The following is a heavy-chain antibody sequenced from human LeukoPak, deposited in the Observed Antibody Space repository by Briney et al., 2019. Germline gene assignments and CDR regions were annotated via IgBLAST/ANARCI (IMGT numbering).Heavy chain of an antibody. Sequence: PSETLSLTCTVSGGSISSGSYYWSWIRQPAGKGLEWIGRIYTSGSTNYNPSLKSRVTISVDTSKNQFSLKLSSVTAADTAVYYCARAVIGTVATTMGSIVAFDIWGQGTMVTVSS. D-gene: IGHD5-12*01. CDR1: GGSISSGSYY. J-gene: IGHJ3*02. V-gene: IGHV4-61*02. CDR2: IYTSGST. CDR3: ARAVIGTVATTMGSIVAFDI.